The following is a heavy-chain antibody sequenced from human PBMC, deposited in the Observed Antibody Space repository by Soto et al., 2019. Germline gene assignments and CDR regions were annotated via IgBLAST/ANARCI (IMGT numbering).Heavy chain of an antibody. J-gene: IGHJ4*02. CDR2: APSDGSHI. CDR1: GFIFSMFA. Sequence: PGGSLRLSCSASGFIFSMFAMHWVRQAPGKGLEWVAVAPSDGSHIYYSDSVKGRFTISRDNSKNMLYLQMNSLRPDDTAVYYCARNDISTLVIDSWGKGILVTVS. V-gene: IGHV3-30-3*01. D-gene: IGHD1-1*01. CDR3: ARNDISTLVIDS.